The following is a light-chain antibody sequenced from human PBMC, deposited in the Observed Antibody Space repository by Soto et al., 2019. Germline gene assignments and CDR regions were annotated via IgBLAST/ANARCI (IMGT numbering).Light chain of an antibody. CDR3: QQYCSSPPLT. CDR1: QSVSSSY. Sequence: EIVLTQSPGTLSLSPGERATLSCRASQSVSSSYLAWYQQKPGQAPRLLIYGASSRATGIPDRFSGSGSGTDFTLTISSLEPADFAVYYCQQYCSSPPLTFGGGTKVEIK. CDR2: GAS. J-gene: IGKJ4*01. V-gene: IGKV3-20*01.